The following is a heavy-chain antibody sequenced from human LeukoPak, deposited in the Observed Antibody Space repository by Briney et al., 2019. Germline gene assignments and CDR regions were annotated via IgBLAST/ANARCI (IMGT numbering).Heavy chain of an antibody. CDR1: GVSISTYS. D-gene: IGHD2-2*01. CDR2: ISYSGST. Sequence: SETLSLTCTVSGVSISTYSWSWIRQPPGKGLEWIGYISYSGSTSYNPSLRSRVTISVDTSKNQFSLKLSSVTAADTAVYYCARGGTSHFTFDYWGQGTLVTVSS. CDR3: ARGGTSHFTFDY. V-gene: IGHV4-59*01. J-gene: IGHJ4*02.